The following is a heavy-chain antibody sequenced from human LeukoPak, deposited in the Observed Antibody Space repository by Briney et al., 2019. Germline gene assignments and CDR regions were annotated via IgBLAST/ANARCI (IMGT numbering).Heavy chain of an antibody. V-gene: IGHV3-53*01. D-gene: IGHD2-21*01. J-gene: IGHJ4*02. CDR1: GFTVSSNY. CDR3: ARDRTNSRSFDY. Sequence: AGGSLRLSCAASGFTVSSNYMSWVRQAPGKGLEWVSVIYSGGSTYYADSVKGRFTISRDNAKNSLYLQMNSLRAGDTAVYYCARDRTNSRSFDYWGQGTLVTVSS. CDR2: IYSGGST.